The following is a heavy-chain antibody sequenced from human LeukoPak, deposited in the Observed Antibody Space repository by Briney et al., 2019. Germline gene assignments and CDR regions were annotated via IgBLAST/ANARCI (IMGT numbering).Heavy chain of an antibody. V-gene: IGHV4-59*12. CDR1: DGSLTGFY. CDR2: IYASGNT. CDR3: ARDWGGSSWSEVQYNWFDP. J-gene: IGHJ5*02. Sequence: PETLSLTWTVYDGSLTGFYGSWIRQAPGKGLEWIGYIYASGNTNFNPSLKSRVTIAVDTSKNQFSLKLSSVTAADTAVYYCARDWGGSSWSEVQYNWFDPWGQGTLVTVSS. D-gene: IGHD6-13*01.